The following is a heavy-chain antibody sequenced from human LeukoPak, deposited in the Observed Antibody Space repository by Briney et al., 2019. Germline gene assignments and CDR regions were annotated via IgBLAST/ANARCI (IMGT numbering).Heavy chain of an antibody. D-gene: IGHD4-23*01. Sequence: SETLSLTCTVSGGSISSSSYYWGWIRQPPGKGLEWIGSIYYSGSTYYNPSLKGRVTISVDTSKNQFSLKLSSVTAADTAVYYCARRPTPRYFDLWGRGTLVTVSS. CDR2: IYYSGST. CDR3: ARRPTPRYFDL. CDR1: GGSISSSSYY. V-gene: IGHV4-39*01. J-gene: IGHJ2*01.